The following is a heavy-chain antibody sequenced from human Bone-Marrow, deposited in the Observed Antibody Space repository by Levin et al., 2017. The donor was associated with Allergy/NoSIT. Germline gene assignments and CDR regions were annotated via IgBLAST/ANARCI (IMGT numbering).Heavy chain of an antibody. D-gene: IGHD3-10*01. CDR1: GYRFSNYW. V-gene: IGHV5-51*01. CDR3: ARHMHGLANPGNYGLDV. CDR2: IYPGDSKT. Sequence: GGSLRLSCKGSGYRFSNYWIAWVRQMPGKGLEYLATIYPGDSKTRLSPSFHGQIIISADKSTSTAYLQLGSLSPSDTAVYYCARHMHGLANPGNYGLDVWGQGTTVTVSS. J-gene: IGHJ6*02.